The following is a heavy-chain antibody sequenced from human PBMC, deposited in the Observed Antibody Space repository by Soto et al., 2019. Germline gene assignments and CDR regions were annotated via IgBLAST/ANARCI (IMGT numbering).Heavy chain of an antibody. CDR3: ARDGGRYYAMDV. D-gene: IGHD3-3*01. Sequence: QVQLQESGPGLVKPSETLSLTCTVSGGSLSSYYWTWIRQPPGKGLEWIGYIYYSGSTNYNPSLKSRVTISVDTSKNHFSLKLSSVTAADTAVYYCARDGGRYYAMDVWGQGTTVTVSS. J-gene: IGHJ6*02. CDR2: IYYSGST. V-gene: IGHV4-59*01. CDR1: GGSLSSYY.